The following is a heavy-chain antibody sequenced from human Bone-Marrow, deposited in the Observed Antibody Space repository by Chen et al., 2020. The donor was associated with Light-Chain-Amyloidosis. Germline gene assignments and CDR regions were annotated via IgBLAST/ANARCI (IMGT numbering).Heavy chain of an antibody. CDR3: ARDLNWGWTFGAFDI. D-gene: IGHD7-27*01. CDR1: GYSITSGSY. V-gene: IGHV4-38-2*02. Sequence: VHLQESRPGLVTPSETLSLTCAVSGYSITSGSYWGWIRQPPGKGLEWIGSIYQSGSTYYNPSLKSRVTIAVDTSKNQFSLKLSSVTAADTAVEYCARDLNWGWTFGAFDIWGQGTMVTVSS. CDR2: IYQSGST. J-gene: IGHJ3*02.